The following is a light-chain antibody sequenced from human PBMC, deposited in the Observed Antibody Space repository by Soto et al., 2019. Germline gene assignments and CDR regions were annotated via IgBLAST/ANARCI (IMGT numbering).Light chain of an antibody. Sequence: QSALTQPASVSGSPGQSITISCTGTSGDIGSYNHVSWYQQHPGKAPKLIIYEVTDRPSGVSNRFSGSKSGNTASLTISGLQAEDEAEYYCSSYTNINTRACVFGTGTKLTVL. J-gene: IGLJ1*01. CDR2: EVT. CDR1: SGDIGSYNH. CDR3: SSYTNINTRACV. V-gene: IGLV2-14*01.